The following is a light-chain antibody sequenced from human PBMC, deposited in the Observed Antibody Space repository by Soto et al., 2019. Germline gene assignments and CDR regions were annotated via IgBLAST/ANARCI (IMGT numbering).Light chain of an antibody. Sequence: EIVLTQSPVTLSLSPAERATLSCRASQSVSSYLAWYQQRPGQAPRLLIYDASRRATGIPDRFSGSGSGTDFTLTISRLEPEDLAVYYCQQYDNSVWTFGQGTKVDIK. CDR3: QQYDNSVWT. CDR2: DAS. J-gene: IGKJ1*01. CDR1: QSVSSY. V-gene: IGKV3-20*01.